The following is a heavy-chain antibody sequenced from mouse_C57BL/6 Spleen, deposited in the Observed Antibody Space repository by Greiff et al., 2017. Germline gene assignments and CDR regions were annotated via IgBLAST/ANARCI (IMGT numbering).Heavy chain of an antibody. CDR3: ARDPHYYGSSPWFAY. V-gene: IGHV3-6*01. J-gene: IGHJ3*01. CDR1: GYSITSGYY. Sequence: EVKLVESGPGLVKPSQSLSLTCSVTGYSITSGYYWNWIRQFPGNKLEWMGYISYDGSNNYNPSLKNRISLTRDTSKNQFFLKLNSVTTEDTATYYCARDPHYYGSSPWFAYWGQGTLVTVSA. D-gene: IGHD1-1*01. CDR2: ISYDGSN.